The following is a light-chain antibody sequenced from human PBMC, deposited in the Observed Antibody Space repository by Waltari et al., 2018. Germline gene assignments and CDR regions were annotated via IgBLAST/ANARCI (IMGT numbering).Light chain of an antibody. V-gene: IGKV1-5*01. CDR2: DAS. CDR1: QRISSW. Sequence: DIQMTQSPSTLSASVGDRVPITCRASQRISSWLAWYQQKPGKAPKLLIYDASSLESGVPSRFSGSGSGTEFTLTISSLQPDDFATYYCQQYNSYSLYTFGQGTKLEIK. J-gene: IGKJ2*01. CDR3: QQYNSYSLYT.